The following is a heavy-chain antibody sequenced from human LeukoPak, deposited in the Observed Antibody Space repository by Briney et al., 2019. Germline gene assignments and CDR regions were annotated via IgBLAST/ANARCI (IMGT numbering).Heavy chain of an antibody. Sequence: KPSETLSLTCTVSGDSISSYYWSWIRQPPGKGLEWIAHISYSGSTDYNPSLQSRATMSADTSKNQFSLKLTSVTAADTAMYYCAREEVFCSGGHCLRSYWGQGSLVTVSS. D-gene: IGHD2-15*01. CDR2: ISYSGST. CDR3: AREEVFCSGGHCLRSY. CDR1: GDSISSYY. V-gene: IGHV4-59*12. J-gene: IGHJ4*02.